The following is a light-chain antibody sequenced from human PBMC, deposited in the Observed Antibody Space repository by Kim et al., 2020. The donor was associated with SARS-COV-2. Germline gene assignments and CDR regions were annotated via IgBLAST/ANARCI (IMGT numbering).Light chain of an antibody. Sequence: ASVGNRVTIPCRASQGISNYLAWYQQKPGKVPKLLIYAAPPLQSGVPSRFSGSGSGTDFTLTISSLQPEDVATYYCQKYNSAPRTFGQGTKVDIK. CDR1: QGISNY. CDR3: QKYNSAPRT. V-gene: IGKV1-27*01. J-gene: IGKJ1*01. CDR2: AAP.